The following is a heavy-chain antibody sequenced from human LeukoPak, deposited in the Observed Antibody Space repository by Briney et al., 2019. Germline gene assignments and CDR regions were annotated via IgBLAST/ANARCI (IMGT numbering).Heavy chain of an antibody. D-gene: IGHD5-18*01. CDR3: ARERGYSYGQFDY. J-gene: IGHJ4*02. CDR1: GYTFTSYD. Sequence: GASVKVSCKASGYTFTSYDINWVRQATGQGLEWMGWMNPNSGNTGYAQKFQGRVTITRNTSISTAYMELSSLRSEDTAVYYCARERGYSYGQFDYWGQGTLVTVSS. V-gene: IGHV1-8*03. CDR2: MNPNSGNT.